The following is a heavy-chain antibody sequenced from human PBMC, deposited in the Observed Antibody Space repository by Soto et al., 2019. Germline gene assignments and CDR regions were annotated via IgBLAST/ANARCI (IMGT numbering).Heavy chain of an antibody. J-gene: IGHJ4*02. D-gene: IGHD6-19*01. CDR2: ISAYNGNT. V-gene: IGHV1-18*01. CDR1: GYTFTSYG. CDR3: ARDPSIAVAIEPIDY. Sequence: QVQLVQSGAEVKKPGASVKVSCKASGYTFTSYGISWVRQAPGQGLGGRGWISAYNGNTNYAQKLQGRVTMTTDTSTSTAYMELRSLRSDDTAVYYCARDPSIAVAIEPIDYWGQGTLVTVSS.